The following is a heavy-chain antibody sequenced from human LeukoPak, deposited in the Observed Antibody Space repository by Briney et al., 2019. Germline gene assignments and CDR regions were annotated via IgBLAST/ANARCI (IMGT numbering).Heavy chain of an antibody. Sequence: ASVTVSCKTSGYTFTSFFTSWVRQTPGQGLEWMGWISGQSGDTYYAQKFQGRVTMMRDTTTNTVHMELRNLISDDTAVYYCARWPAVGDYWGQGTLVTVSS. CDR2: ISGQSGDT. D-gene: IGHD6-13*01. J-gene: IGHJ4*02. CDR3: ARWPAVGDY. CDR1: GYTFTSFF. V-gene: IGHV1-18*01.